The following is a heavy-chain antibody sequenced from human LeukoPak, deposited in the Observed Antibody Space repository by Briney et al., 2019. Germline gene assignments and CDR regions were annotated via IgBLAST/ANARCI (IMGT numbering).Heavy chain of an antibody. V-gene: IGHV1-8*01. CDR3: ARRCSGYDEMDY. D-gene: IGHD5-12*01. CDR2: MNPNSGNT. Sequence: ASVKLSCTASGYTFTSYDINWVRQATAQGLEWMGWMNPNSGNTGYAQKFQGRVTMTRNTSISTAYMELSSLRSEDTAAYYCARRCSGYDEMDYWGQGTLVTVSS. J-gene: IGHJ4*02. CDR1: GYTFTSYD.